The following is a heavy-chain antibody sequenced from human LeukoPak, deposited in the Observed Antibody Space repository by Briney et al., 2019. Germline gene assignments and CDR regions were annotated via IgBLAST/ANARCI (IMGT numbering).Heavy chain of an antibody. Sequence: GGSLRLSCAASGFTFSSYWMHWVRRAPGKGLVWVSRINSDGSSTSYADSVKGRFTISRDNAKNTLYLQMNSLRAEDTAVYYCARVDYSTLYYYYYGMDVWGQGTTVTVSS. CDR3: ARVDYSTLYYYYYGMDV. CDR1: GFTFSSYW. J-gene: IGHJ6*02. D-gene: IGHD4-4*01. CDR2: INSDGSST. V-gene: IGHV3-74*01.